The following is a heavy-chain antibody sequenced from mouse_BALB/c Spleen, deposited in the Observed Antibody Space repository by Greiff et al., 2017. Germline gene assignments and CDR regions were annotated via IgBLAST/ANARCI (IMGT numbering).Heavy chain of an antibody. Sequence: EVQLQQSGPELVKPGASVKISCKASGYSFTGYYMHWVKQSHVKSLEWIGRINPYNGATSYNQNFKDKASLTVDKSSSTAYMELHSLTSEDSAVYYCAREASNLAWFAYWGQGTLVTVSA. CDR1: GYSFTGYY. J-gene: IGHJ3*01. CDR2: INPYNGAT. V-gene: IGHV1-31*01. CDR3: AREASNLAWFAY. D-gene: IGHD6-1*01.